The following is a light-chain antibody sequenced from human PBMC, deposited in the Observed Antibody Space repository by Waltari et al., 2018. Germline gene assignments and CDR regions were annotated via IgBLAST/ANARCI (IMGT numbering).Light chain of an antibody. J-gene: IGLJ2*01. CDR2: YNN. CDR3: QLWDSSSDQLV. Sequence: SYVVTQSPSVSVAPGETARITCGGNNIGSKTVHWYQKKTRQAPILVMYYNNDRPSGIPERFSGSNSGSTATLTISRGEAGDEADYYCQLWDSSSDQLVFGGGTKLTVL. V-gene: IGLV3-21*04. CDR1: NIGSKT.